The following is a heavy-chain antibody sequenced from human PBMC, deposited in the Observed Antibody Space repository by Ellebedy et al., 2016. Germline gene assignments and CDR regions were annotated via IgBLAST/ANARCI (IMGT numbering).Heavy chain of an antibody. D-gene: IGHD1-14*01. CDR2: INPNSGGT. V-gene: IGHV1-2*04. CDR1: GYTFTGYY. Sequence: ASVKVSCXASGYTFTGYYMHWMRQAPGQGLEWMGWINPNSGGTNYAQKFQGWVTMTRDTSTSTVYMELSSLRSEDTAVYYCARAEGRTDDAFDIWGQGTMVTVSS. CDR3: ARAEGRTDDAFDI. J-gene: IGHJ3*02.